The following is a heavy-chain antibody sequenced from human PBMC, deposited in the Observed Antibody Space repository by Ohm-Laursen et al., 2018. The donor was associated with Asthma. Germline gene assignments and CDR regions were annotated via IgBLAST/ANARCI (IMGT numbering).Heavy chain of an antibody. V-gene: IGHV4-31*03. CDR3: VRGTFYYESTGYYFFDH. CDR1: GDSISSGNNY. Sequence: TLSLTCTVSGDSISSGNNYWSWIRQHPGKGLEWIGYVYYSGITYSNPSLRSRVSISVDTSKNQFSLKLSPVTAADTAVYYCVRGTFYYESTGYYFFDHWGQGALVTVSS. J-gene: IGHJ4*02. D-gene: IGHD3-22*01. CDR2: VYYSGIT.